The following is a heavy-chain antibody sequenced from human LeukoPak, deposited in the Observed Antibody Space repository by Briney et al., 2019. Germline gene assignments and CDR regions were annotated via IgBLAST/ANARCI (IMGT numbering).Heavy chain of an antibody. D-gene: IGHD6-19*01. CDR3: ANLHRDSSGWGPAEKTFDY. V-gene: IGHV3-11*04. CDR2: ISSSGSTI. Sequence: GGSLRLSCAASGFTFSDYYMSWIRQAPGKGLEWVSYISSSGSTIYYADSVKGRFTISRDNAKNSLYLQMNSLRAEDTAVYYCANLHRDSSGWGPAEKTFDYWGQGTLATVSS. CDR1: GFTFSDYY. J-gene: IGHJ4*02.